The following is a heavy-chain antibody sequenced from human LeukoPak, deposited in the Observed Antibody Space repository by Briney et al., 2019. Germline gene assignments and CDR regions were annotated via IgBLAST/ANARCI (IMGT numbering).Heavy chain of an antibody. Sequence: PGRSLRLSCAASGITFSSYGMHWVRQAPGKGLDWVAFIHHDGSNKYYADSVRGRFTISRDNSKNTLYLQMNSLRAEDTAVYYCAKGYSSGLYKLYYFDFWGQGTLVTVSS. CDR1: GITFSSYG. J-gene: IGHJ4*02. CDR2: IHHDGSNK. CDR3: AKGYSSGLYKLYYFDF. V-gene: IGHV3-30*02. D-gene: IGHD6-19*01.